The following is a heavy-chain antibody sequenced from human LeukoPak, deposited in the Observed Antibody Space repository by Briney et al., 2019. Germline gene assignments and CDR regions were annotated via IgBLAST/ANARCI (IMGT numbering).Heavy chain of an antibody. Sequence: GGSLRLSCAASGFTFSRYSMNWVRQAPGKGLEWVSSISSSSSYIYYADSVKGRFTISRDNAKDSLYLQMNTLRAEDTAVYYCAREVSSSWYNWFDPWGQGTLVTVSS. CDR3: AREVSSSWYNWFDP. D-gene: IGHD6-13*01. J-gene: IGHJ5*02. CDR2: ISSSSSYI. V-gene: IGHV3-21*01. CDR1: GFTFSRYS.